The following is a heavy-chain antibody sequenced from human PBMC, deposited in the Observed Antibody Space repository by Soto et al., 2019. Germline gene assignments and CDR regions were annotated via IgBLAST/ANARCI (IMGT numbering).Heavy chain of an antibody. J-gene: IGHJ4*02. V-gene: IGHV3-21*01. D-gene: IGHD3-16*01. CDR3: ARGGFGDPGSFDY. Sequence: EVQLVESGGGLVKPGGSLRLSCAASGFTFSSYSMNWVRQAPGKGLEWVSSISSSSSYIYYADSVKGRVTISRDNAKNSLYLQMNSLRAEDTAVYYCARGGFGDPGSFDYWGQVTLVTVSS. CDR2: ISSSSSYI. CDR1: GFTFSSYS.